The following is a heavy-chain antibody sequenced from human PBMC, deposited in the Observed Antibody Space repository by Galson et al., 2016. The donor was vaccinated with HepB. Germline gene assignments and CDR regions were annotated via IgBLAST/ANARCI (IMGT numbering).Heavy chain of an antibody. V-gene: IGHV3-23*01. CDR1: GFTFSSYA. CDR2: ISGDGAP. Sequence: SLRLSCAAPGFTFSSYAMSWVRQAPGKGLEWVSSISGDGAPYYVDSMKGRFTISRDNSKDTLYLQMNSLRAEDTAVYYCAKSLLGVTLVSYYYGMDVWGQGTTVTVSS. J-gene: IGHJ6*02. D-gene: IGHD2-21*02. CDR3: AKSLLGVTLVSYYYGMDV.